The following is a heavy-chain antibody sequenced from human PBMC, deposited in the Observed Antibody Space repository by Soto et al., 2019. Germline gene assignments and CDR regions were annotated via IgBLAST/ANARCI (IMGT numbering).Heavy chain of an antibody. CDR1: GYTFTDYD. Sequence: QVQVVQSRAEVKKPGASVKVSCKTSGYTFTDYDINWVRQAAGQGLEYMGWMSPDSGNAGYAQQCQGRVTMTSNTSISTAYMELSGLRSEDTAVYFCEVTTGYWGQGTMVTVSS. CDR3: EVTTGY. J-gene: IGHJ4*02. CDR2: MSPDSGNA. D-gene: IGHD2-21*02. V-gene: IGHV1-8*01.